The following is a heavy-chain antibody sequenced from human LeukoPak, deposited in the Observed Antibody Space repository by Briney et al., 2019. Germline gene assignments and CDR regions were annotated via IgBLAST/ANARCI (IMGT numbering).Heavy chain of an antibody. CDR1: GFTFSSYG. CDR2: ISYDGSNK. J-gene: IGHJ4*02. D-gene: IGHD1-14*01. Sequence: GGSLRLSCAASGFTFSSYGMHWVRQAPGKGLEWVAVISYDGSNKYYADSVKGRFTISRDNSKNTLYLQMNSLRAEDTAVYYCAKVGPNLTGINFDYWGQGTLVTVSS. V-gene: IGHV3-30*18. CDR3: AKVGPNLTGINFDY.